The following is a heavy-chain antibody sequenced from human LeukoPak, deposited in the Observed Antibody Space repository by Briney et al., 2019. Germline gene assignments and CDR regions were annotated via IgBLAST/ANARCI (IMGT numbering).Heavy chain of an antibody. CDR2: ISGSGGST. V-gene: IGHV3-23*01. J-gene: IGHJ4*02. D-gene: IGHD3-22*01. CDR3: ARDGWRDYYDSSGYFDY. Sequence: GGSLRLSCAASGFTFSSYAMSWVRQAPGKGLEWVSAISGSGGSTYYADSVKGRFTISRDNAKNSLYLQMNSLRAEDTAVYYCARDGWRDYYDSSGYFDYWGQGTLVTVSS. CDR1: GFTFSSYA.